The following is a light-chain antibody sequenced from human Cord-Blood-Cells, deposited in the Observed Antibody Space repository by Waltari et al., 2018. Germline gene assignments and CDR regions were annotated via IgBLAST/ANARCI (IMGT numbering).Light chain of an antibody. CDR1: QGIRND. V-gene: IGKV1-6*01. CDR3: LQDYNYPWT. J-gene: IGKJ1*01. CDR2: AAS. Sequence: AIQMTQSPSSLSASVGDRVTITCRASQGIRNDLGWYQQKPGKAPKLLIYAASSLQSGGPARFSCSGSGTDFTLTISSLQPEDFATYYCLQDYNYPWTFGEGAKVEIK.